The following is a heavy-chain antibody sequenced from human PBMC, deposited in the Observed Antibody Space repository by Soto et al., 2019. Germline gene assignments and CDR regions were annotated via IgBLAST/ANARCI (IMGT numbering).Heavy chain of an antibody. CDR2: IIPIFGTA. V-gene: IGHV1-69*01. Sequence: QVQLVQSGAEVKKPGSSVKVSCKASGGTFSSYAISWVRQAPGQGLEWMGGIIPIFGTANYAQKFQGRVTITEEESTSTAYMELSSLRSEDTAVYYCARDEQVVVAATRRLGAFDIWGQGTMVTVSS. J-gene: IGHJ3*02. D-gene: IGHD2-15*01. CDR3: ARDEQVVVAATRRLGAFDI. CDR1: GGTFSSYA.